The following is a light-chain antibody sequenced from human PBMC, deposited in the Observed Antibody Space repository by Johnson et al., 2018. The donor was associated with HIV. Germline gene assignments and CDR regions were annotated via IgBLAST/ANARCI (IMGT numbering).Light chain of an antibody. CDR1: SSNIGNNY. CDR3: GTWDSSLSAYV. V-gene: IGLV1-51*01. CDR2: DNS. Sequence: QPVLTQPPSVSAAPGQKVTISCSGSSSNIGNNYVSWYQQLPGTAPKLLIYDNSKRPSGIPDRFSATKSGTSATLGITGLQTGDEADYYCGTWDSSLSAYVFGTGTKVTVL. J-gene: IGLJ1*01.